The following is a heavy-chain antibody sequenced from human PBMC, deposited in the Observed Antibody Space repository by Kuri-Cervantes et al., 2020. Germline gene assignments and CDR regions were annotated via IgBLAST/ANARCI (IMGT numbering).Heavy chain of an antibody. CDR1: GLTFSSYS. Sequence: GESLKISCAASGLTFSSYSMNWVRQAPGKGLEWVSYISSSSTIYYADSVKGRFTISRDNAKNSLYLQMNSLRDEDTAVYYCARAASDYDFWTATYYYYGMDVWGQGTTVTVSS. D-gene: IGHD3-3*01. V-gene: IGHV3-48*02. CDR3: ARAASDYDFWTATYYYYGMDV. J-gene: IGHJ6*02. CDR2: ISSSSTI.